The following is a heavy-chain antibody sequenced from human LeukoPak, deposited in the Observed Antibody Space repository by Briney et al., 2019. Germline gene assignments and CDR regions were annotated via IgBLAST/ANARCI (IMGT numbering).Heavy chain of an antibody. J-gene: IGHJ4*02. Sequence: ASVKVSCKASGYTFTSYGISWVRQAPGQGLEWMGWINPNSGGTNYAQKFQGRVTMTRDTSISTAYMELSRLRSDDTAVYYCARGDYYDSSGYQDYYFDYWGQGTLVTVSS. D-gene: IGHD3-22*01. CDR3: ARGDYYDSSGYQDYYFDY. CDR1: GYTFTSYG. CDR2: INPNSGGT. V-gene: IGHV1-2*02.